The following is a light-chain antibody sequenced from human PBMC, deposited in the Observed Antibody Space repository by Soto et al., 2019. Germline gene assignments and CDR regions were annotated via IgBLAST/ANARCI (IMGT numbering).Light chain of an antibody. CDR2: SNN. CDR3: AAWDDSLSARYV. Sequence: QLVLTQPPSASGTPGQRVTISCSGSSSNIGSNYVYWYQQLPGTAPKLLIYSNNQRPSGVPDRFSGSKSGTSASLAISGLRSEDEADYYCAAWDDSLSARYVFGTGTQLTVL. J-gene: IGLJ1*01. CDR1: SSNIGSNY. V-gene: IGLV1-47*02.